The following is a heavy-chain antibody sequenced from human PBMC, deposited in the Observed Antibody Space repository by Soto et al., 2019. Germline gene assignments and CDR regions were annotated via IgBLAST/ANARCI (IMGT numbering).Heavy chain of an antibody. CDR2: FDPEDGET. CDR1: GYTLTELS. CDR3: ARGSRHLYELEWLLQTQANGYGMDV. J-gene: IGHJ6*02. D-gene: IGHD3-3*01. V-gene: IGHV1-24*01. Sequence: ASVKVSGKVSGYTLTELSMHWVRQAPGKGXEWMGGFDPEDGETIYAQKFQGRVTMTEDTSTDTAYMELSSLRSEDTAVSYCARGSRHLYELEWLLQTQANGYGMDVWGQGTTLTVSS.